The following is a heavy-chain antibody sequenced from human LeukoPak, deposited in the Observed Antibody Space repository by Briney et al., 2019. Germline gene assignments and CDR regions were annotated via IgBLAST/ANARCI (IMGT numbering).Heavy chain of an antibody. CDR3: TRSDYYHNSGCYYGY. D-gene: IGHD3-22*01. V-gene: IGHV3-74*01. CDR1: GFTFSSYA. Sequence: GGSLRLSCAASGFTFSSYAMSWVRQAPGKGLVWVSRINTDGSSTTYADSVKGRFTISRDNAKNTLYLQMNSLRAEDTAVYYCTRSDYYHNSGCYYGYWGQGTLVTVSS. CDR2: INTDGSST. J-gene: IGHJ4*02.